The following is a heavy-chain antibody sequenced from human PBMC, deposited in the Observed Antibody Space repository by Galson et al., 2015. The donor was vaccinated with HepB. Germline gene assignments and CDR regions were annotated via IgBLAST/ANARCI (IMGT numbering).Heavy chain of an antibody. Sequence: SVKVSCKVSGYTLTELSMHWVRQAPGKGLEWMGGFDPEDGETIYAQKFQGRVTMTEDTSTDTAYMELSSLRSDDTAVYYCARGGMATIGGPTFDYWGHGTLVTVSS. CDR1: GYTLTELS. CDR2: FDPEDGET. V-gene: IGHV1-24*01. D-gene: IGHD5-24*01. J-gene: IGHJ4*01. CDR3: ARGGMATIGGPTFDY.